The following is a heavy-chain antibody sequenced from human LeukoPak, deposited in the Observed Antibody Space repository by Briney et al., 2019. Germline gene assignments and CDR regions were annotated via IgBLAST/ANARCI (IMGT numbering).Heavy chain of an antibody. V-gene: IGHV3-23*01. CDR2: ISGSGGST. D-gene: IGHD6-13*01. J-gene: IGHJ4*02. CDR1: GFTFSGYA. Sequence: GGSLRLSCAASGFTFSGYAMSWVRQAPGKGLEWVSAISGSGGSTYYADSVKGRFTISRDNSKNTLYLQMNSLRAEDTAVYYCAKDRRGQLAFDYWGQGTLVTVSS. CDR3: AKDRRGQLAFDY.